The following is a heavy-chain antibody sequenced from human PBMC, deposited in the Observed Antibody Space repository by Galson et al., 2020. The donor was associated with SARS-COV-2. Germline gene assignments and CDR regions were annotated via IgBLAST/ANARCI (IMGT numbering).Heavy chain of an antibody. CDR1: GGSISSSSYY. CDR2: IYYSGST. J-gene: IGHJ4*02. Sequence: SETLSLTCTVSGGSISSSSYYWGWIRQPPGKGLEWIGSIYYSGSTYYNPSLKSRVTISVDTSKNQFSLKLSSVIAADTAVYYCARHKSDNLWAVVTPYFDCWGQGTLVTVSS. D-gene: IGHD6-19*01. V-gene: IGHV4-39*01. CDR3: ARHKSDNLWAVVTPYFDC.